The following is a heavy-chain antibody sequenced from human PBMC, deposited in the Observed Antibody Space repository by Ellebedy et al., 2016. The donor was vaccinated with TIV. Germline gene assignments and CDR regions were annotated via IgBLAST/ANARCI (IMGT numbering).Heavy chain of an antibody. V-gene: IGHV3-23*01. CDR3: AKGSSSGFNYDRVGSEY. D-gene: IGHD3-22*01. J-gene: IGHJ4*02. Sequence: GGSLRLSCAASGFTFSSFAMHWVRQAPGKGLEWLSVIGGGGDTTYHADSVKGWFTITRDNSKNTLYLQMDRLRAEDTAVYYCAKGSSSGFNYDRVGSEYWGQGTLVTVSS. CDR2: IGGGGDTT. CDR1: GFTFSSFA.